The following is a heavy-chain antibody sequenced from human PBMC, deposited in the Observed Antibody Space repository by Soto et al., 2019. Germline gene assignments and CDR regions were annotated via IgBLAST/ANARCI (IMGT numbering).Heavy chain of an antibody. D-gene: IGHD3-3*01. CDR1: GYTFTSYD. Sequence: ASVKVSCKASGYTFTSYDIYWVRQATGQGLEWMGWMNPNSGHTGYAQKLQGRVTMTRNTSISAAYMELTSLRSEDTAVYYCARGYYDFWSKYYGMDVWGQGTTVTVSS. V-gene: IGHV1-8*01. CDR3: ARGYYDFWSKYYGMDV. J-gene: IGHJ6*02. CDR2: MNPNSGHT.